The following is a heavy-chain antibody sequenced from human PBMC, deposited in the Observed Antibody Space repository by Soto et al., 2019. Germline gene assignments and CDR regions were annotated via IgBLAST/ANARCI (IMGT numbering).Heavy chain of an antibody. CDR2: IIPILGIA. CDR1: GGTFSSYT. D-gene: IGHD4-17*01. Sequence: QVQLVQSGAEVKKPGSSVKVSCKASGGTFSSYTISWVRQAPGQGLEWMGRIIPILGIANYAQKFQGRVTITADKSKRTAYMGLSSLGSEDTAGDYRGRGIGYGDYLRYYYMDVWGKGTTVTVSS. V-gene: IGHV1-69*02. CDR3: GRGIGYGDYLRYYYMDV. J-gene: IGHJ6*03.